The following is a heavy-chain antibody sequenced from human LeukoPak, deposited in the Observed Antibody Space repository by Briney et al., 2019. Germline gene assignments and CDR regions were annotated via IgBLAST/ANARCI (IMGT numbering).Heavy chain of an antibody. CDR1: GFTFSSYG. J-gene: IGHJ4*02. D-gene: IGHD3-10*01. V-gene: IGHV3-33*01. Sequence: GGSLRLSCAASGFTFSSYGMHWVRQAPGKGLEWVAVIWYDGSNKYYADSVKGRFTISRDNSKNTLYLQMNSLRAEDTAVYYCARGWFGELLYPDPPSIQKAVWGQGTLVTVSS. CDR2: IWYDGSNK. CDR3: ARGWFGELLYPDPPSIQKAV.